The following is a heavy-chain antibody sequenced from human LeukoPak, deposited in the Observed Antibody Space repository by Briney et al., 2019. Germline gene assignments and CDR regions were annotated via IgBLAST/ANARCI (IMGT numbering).Heavy chain of an antibody. CDR2: INHSGST. V-gene: IGHV4-34*01. D-gene: IGHD6-13*01. CDR1: GGSFSGYY. CDR3: ARVPGSSWYGNWFDP. Sequence: PSETLSLTCAVYGGSFSGYYWSWIRQPPGKGLEWIGEINHSGSTNYNPSLKSRVTISGATSKNRFCLKLRSVTAADTAVYYCARVPGSSWYGNWFDPWGQGTLVTVSS. J-gene: IGHJ5*02.